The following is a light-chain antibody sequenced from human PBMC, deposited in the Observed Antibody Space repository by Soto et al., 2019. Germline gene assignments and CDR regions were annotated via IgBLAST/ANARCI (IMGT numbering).Light chain of an antibody. Sequence: EIVMTQSPATLSVSPGERATLSCRASQSVRDNLAWYQQQPGQPPRLQIYGTSIRSTDIPARFSGGASGTEFTLTISRLQSEDLAVYYCQQYDSWPLPFGGGTKVEIK. CDR1: QSVRDN. V-gene: IGKV3-15*01. CDR3: QQYDSWPLP. CDR2: GTS. J-gene: IGKJ4*01.